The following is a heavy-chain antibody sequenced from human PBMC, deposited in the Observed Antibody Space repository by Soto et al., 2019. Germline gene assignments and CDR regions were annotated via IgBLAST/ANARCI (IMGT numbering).Heavy chain of an antibody. CDR1: GGSIIYYY. CDR2: IYYSGNT. J-gene: IGHJ4*02. V-gene: IGHV4-59*01. D-gene: IGHD5-12*01. CDR3: VRGGYVHAFDY. Sequence: SETLSLTCTVSGGSIIYYYWGWIRQPPGKGLEWIGSIYYSGNTHYNPSLKSRVTISVDTSMNQFSLNLDSVTAVDSAVYYCVRGGYVHAFDYWGQGALVTVSS.